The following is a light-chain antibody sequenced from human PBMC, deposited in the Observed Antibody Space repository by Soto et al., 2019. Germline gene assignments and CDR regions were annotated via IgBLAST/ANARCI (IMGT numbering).Light chain of an antibody. J-gene: IGKJ5*01. CDR1: QSISSW. V-gene: IGKV1-5*01. Sequence: DIKMYQSPSTLSASVGDRVTITCRASQSISSWLAWYQQKPGKAPKLLIYDASSLESGVPSRFSGSGSGTEFTLTISCLQPEDFATYYCQQLFYSPITFGQGTLLEF. CDR2: DAS. CDR3: QQLFYSPIT.